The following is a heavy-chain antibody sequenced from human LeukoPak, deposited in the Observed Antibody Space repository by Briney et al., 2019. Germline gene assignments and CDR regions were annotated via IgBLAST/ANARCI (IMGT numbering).Heavy chain of an antibody. CDR1: GYSFISHW. CDR3: ARQGYGDWYFDF. CDR2: IYPGDSDI. J-gene: IGHJ2*01. Sequence: GGSLKISCKGSGYSFISHWIGWVRQMPGKGLEWIGVIYPGDSDIRYSPSFQGQVIISADKSITTPYLQWSSLRASDTAMYYCARQGYGDWYFDFWGRGTLVTVSS. D-gene: IGHD4-17*01. V-gene: IGHV5-51*01.